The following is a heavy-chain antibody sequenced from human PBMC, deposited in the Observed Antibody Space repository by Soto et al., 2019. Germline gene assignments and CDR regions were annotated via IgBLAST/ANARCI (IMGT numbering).Heavy chain of an antibody. Sequence: ASVKVSCKVSGYTLTELSMHWVRQAPGKGLEWMGGFDPEDGETIYAQKFQGRVTMTEDTSTDTAYMELSSLRSEDTAVYYCATSYSSSWSRSAFDNWGQGPMVTVSS. CDR2: FDPEDGET. CDR1: GYTLTELS. D-gene: IGHD6-13*01. V-gene: IGHV1-24*01. J-gene: IGHJ3*02. CDR3: ATSYSSSWSRSAFDN.